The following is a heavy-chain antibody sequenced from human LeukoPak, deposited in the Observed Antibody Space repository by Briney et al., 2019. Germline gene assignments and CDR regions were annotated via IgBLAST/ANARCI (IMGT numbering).Heavy chain of an antibody. J-gene: IGHJ4*02. CDR3: AKDAVYDDSSGYFDY. V-gene: IGHV3-23*01. Sequence: GGSLRLSCVASGFTFNIYAMSWVRQAPGKGLEWVSAISGRGGSTYYADSVKGRFIISRDNSKNTLFLQMNSLRAEDTAVYYCAKDAVYDDSSGYFDYWGQGTLVTVSS. CDR1: GFTFNIYA. D-gene: IGHD3-22*01. CDR2: ISGRGGST.